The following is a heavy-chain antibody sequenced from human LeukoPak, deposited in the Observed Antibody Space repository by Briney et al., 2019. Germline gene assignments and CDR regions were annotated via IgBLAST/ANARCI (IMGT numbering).Heavy chain of an antibody. CDR2: INPSGGST. V-gene: IGHV1-46*01. Sequence: ASVKVSCKASGYTFTSYYMHWVRQAPGQGLEWMGIINPSGGSTSYAQKFQGGVTMTRDTSTSTVYMELSSLRSEDTAVYYCARDYDFWSGYYTFDYWGQGTLVTVSS. D-gene: IGHD3-3*01. CDR1: GYTFTSYY. J-gene: IGHJ4*02. CDR3: ARDYDFWSGYYTFDY.